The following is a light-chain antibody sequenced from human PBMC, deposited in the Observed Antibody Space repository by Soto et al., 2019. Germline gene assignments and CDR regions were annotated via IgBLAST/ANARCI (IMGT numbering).Light chain of an antibody. CDR1: SSDVGGYKY. CDR2: EVS. V-gene: IGLV2-14*01. Sequence: QSALTQPASVSGSPGQSITISCTGTSSDVGGYKYVSWYQQHPGKAPKVMIFEVSNRPSGVSNRFSGSKSGNTASLTISGLQDEDEADYYCSSYTSSSTGVFGTGTKLTVL. CDR3: SSYTSSSTGV. J-gene: IGLJ1*01.